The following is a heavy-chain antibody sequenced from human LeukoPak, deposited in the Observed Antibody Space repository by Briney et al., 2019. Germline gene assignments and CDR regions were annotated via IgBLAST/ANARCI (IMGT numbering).Heavy chain of an antibody. CDR3: ARDGGYGDLY. CDR1: GGSFSGYY. D-gene: IGHD4-17*01. Sequence: SETLSLTCAVYGGSFSGYYRSWIRQPPGKGLEWIGEINHSGSTNYNPSLKSRVTISVDTSKNQFSLKLSSVTAADTAVYYCARDGGYGDLYWGQGTLVTVSS. CDR2: INHSGST. V-gene: IGHV4-34*01. J-gene: IGHJ4*02.